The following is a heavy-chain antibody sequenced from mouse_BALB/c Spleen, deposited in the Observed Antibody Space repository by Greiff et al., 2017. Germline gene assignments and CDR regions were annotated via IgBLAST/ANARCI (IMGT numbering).Heavy chain of an antibody. Sequence: VMLVESGPGLVAPSQSLSITCTVSGFSLTSYGVHWVRQPPGKGLEWLGVIWAGGSTNFNSALMSRLSISKDNSKSQVFLKMNSLQTDDTAMYYGARDEGDYVWFAYWGQGTLVTVAA. CDR1: GFSLTSYG. D-gene: IGHD2-13*01. V-gene: IGHV2-9*02. CDR2: IWAGGST. CDR3: ARDEGDYVWFAY. J-gene: IGHJ3*01.